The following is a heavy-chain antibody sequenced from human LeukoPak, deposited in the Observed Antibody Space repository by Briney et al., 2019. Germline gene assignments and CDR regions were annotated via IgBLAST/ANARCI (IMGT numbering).Heavy chain of an antibody. J-gene: IGHJ3*02. CDR1: GYTFTSYY. Sequence: SVKVSCKASGYTFTSYYMHWVRQAPGQGLEWMGGIIPIFGTANYAQKFQGRVTITADESTSTAYMELSSLRSEDTAVYYCARDWGFDAFDIWGQETMVTVSS. V-gene: IGHV1-69*13. CDR2: IIPIFGTA. D-gene: IGHD3-16*01. CDR3: ARDWGFDAFDI.